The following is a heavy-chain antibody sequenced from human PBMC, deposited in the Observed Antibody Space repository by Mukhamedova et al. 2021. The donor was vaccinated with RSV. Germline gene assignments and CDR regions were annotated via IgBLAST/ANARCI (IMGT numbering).Heavy chain of an antibody. Sequence: HSGSTNYNPSLKSRVTISVDTSKNQFSLKLSPVTAADTAVYYCARGRSRLDPWGQGTLVTVSS. V-gene: IGHV4-34*01. CDR3: ARGRSRLDP. CDR2: HSGST. J-gene: IGHJ5*02.